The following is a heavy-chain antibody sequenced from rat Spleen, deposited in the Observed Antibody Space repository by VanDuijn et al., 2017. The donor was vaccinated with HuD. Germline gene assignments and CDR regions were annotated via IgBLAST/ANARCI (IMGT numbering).Heavy chain of an antibody. D-gene: IGHD1-2*01. CDR2: IWGDGNT. CDR1: GFSLNNYG. Sequence: QVQLKESGPGLVQPSQTLSLTCTVSGFSLNNYGVIWVRQPPGKGLEWMGVIWGDGNTNYNSALKSRLSISRDTSKSQVFLKMNNLQIEDTAMYFCARSDTLAAVGHYWGQGVMVTVSS. V-gene: IGHV2S61*01. CDR3: ARSDTLAAVGHY. J-gene: IGHJ2*01.